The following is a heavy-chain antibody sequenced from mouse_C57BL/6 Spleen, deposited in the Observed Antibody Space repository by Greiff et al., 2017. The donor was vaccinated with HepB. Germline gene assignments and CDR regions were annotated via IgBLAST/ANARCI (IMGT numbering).Heavy chain of an antibody. CDR3: ARGDYYGSSSFDY. J-gene: IGHJ2*01. Sequence: VQLQQSGPGLVKPSQSLSLTCSVTGYSITSGYYWNWIRQFPGNKLEWMGYISYDGSNNYNQSLKNRISITRDTSKNQFFLKLNSVTTEDTATYYCARGDYYGSSSFDYWGQGTTLTVSS. D-gene: IGHD1-1*01. CDR1: GYSITSGYY. CDR2: ISYDGSN. V-gene: IGHV3-6*01.